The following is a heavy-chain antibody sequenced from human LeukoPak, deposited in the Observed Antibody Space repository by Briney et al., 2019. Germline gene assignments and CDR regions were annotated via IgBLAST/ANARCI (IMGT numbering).Heavy chain of an antibody. V-gene: IGHV3-48*01. J-gene: IGHJ4*02. CDR2: ISSSSSTI. Sequence: PGGSLRLSCAASGFTFSSYSMNWVRQAPGKGLEWVSYISSSSSTIYYADSVKGRFTISRDNAKNSLYLQMDSLRAEDTAVYYCARGTYYYDSSGYYAGYYFDYWGQGTLVTVSS. CDR3: ARGTYYYDSSGYYAGYYFDY. D-gene: IGHD3-22*01. CDR1: GFTFSSYS.